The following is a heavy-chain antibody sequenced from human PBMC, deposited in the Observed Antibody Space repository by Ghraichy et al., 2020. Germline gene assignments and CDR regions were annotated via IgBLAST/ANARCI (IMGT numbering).Heavy chain of an antibody. Sequence: GGSLRLSCAASGFTFSSYGMHWVRQAPGKGLEWVAVISYDGSNKYYADSVKGRFTISRDNSKNTLYLQMNSLRAEDTAVYYCAKLPRGSWYGYWGQGTLVTVSS. V-gene: IGHV3-30*18. CDR1: GFTFSSYG. J-gene: IGHJ4*02. CDR2: ISYDGSNK. D-gene: IGHD6-13*01. CDR3: AKLPRGSWYGY.